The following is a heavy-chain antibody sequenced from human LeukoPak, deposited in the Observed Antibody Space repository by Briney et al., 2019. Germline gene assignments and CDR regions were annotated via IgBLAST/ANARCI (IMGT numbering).Heavy chain of an antibody. CDR2: ISGSGGST. D-gene: IGHD3-3*01. CDR1: GFPFSSYA. CDR3: AKENDFWSGYQYYFDY. Sequence: GGSLRLSCAASGFPFSSYAMSWVRQAPGKGLEWVSAISGSGGSTYYADSVKGRFTISRDNSKNTLYLQMNSLRAEDTAVYYCAKENDFWSGYQYYFDYWGQGTLVTVSS. V-gene: IGHV3-23*01. J-gene: IGHJ4*02.